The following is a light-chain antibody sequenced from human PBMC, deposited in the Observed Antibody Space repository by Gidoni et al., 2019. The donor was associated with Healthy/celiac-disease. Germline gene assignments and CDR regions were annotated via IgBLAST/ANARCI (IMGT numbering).Light chain of an antibody. CDR3: QQYYNLPRGMCS. J-gene: IGKJ2*04. Sequence: PGERVTLSGRASQSVSSSYLTWYQQKPGQAPRLLIYGASTRATSIPARFSGSGSGTDFTLTISSLQPEDFAVYYCQQYYNLPRGMCSFGQGTKLEIK. V-gene: IGKV3D-7*01. CDR1: QSVSSSY. CDR2: GAS.